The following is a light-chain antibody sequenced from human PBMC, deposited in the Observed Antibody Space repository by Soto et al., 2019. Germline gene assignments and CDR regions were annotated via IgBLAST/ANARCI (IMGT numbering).Light chain of an antibody. CDR3: QTWGSGIRVV. CDR2: LNSDGSH. V-gene: IGLV4-69*01. Sequence: QLVLTQSPSASASLGASVKLTCTLSSGHSSYAIAWHQQQPEKGPRYLMKLNSDGSHRKGDGIPDRFPGSSSGAERYLTISSLQSEDEADYYCQTWGSGIRVVFGGGTKLTVL. CDR1: SGHSSYA. J-gene: IGLJ2*01.